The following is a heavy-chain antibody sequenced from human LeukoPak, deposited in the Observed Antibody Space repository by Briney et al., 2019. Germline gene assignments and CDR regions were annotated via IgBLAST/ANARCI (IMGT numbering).Heavy chain of an antibody. D-gene: IGHD3-22*01. J-gene: IGHJ5*02. CDR3: ASQGYYYDSSGYQNWFDP. CDR1: GYTFTSYY. V-gene: IGHV1-46*03. CDR2: INPSGGST. Sequence: ASVKVSCKASGYTFTSYYMHWVRQAPGQGLEWMGIINPSGGSTSYAQKFQGRVTMTRDTSTSTDYMELSSLRSEDTAVYYCASQGYYYDSSGYQNWFDPWGQGTLVTVSS.